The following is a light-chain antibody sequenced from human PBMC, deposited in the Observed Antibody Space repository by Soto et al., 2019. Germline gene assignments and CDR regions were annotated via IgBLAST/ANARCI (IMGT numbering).Light chain of an antibody. J-gene: IGKJ2*01. Sequence: EIVLTQSPGTLSLSPGERATLSCRASQSVSTTYLVWYQQKPGQAPRLLIYGASSRATGIPDRFSGSGSGTDFTLTISRLEPEDFAVYYCQHYGYSLYTFGQGTKLEIK. CDR1: QSVSTTY. CDR3: QHYGYSLYT. V-gene: IGKV3-20*01. CDR2: GAS.